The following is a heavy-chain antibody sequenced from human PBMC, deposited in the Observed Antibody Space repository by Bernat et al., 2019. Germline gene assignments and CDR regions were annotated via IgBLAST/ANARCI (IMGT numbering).Heavy chain of an antibody. CDR3: ARPLSPYDAFDI. V-gene: IGHV3-33*01. J-gene: IGHJ3*02. CDR2: IWYDGSNK. CDR1: GFTFSSYG. D-gene: IGHD3-3*02. Sequence: LVESGGGVVQPGRSLRLSCAASGFTFSSYGMHWVRQAPGKGLEWVAVIWYDGSNKYYADSVKGRFTISRDNSKNTLYLQMNSLRAEDTAVYYCARPLSPYDAFDIWGQGTMVTVSS.